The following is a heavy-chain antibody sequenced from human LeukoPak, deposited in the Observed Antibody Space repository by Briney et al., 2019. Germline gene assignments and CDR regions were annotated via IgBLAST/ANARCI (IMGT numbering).Heavy chain of an antibody. CDR3: ARVPVKLLWFGELSS. CDR1: GGSVCSGSYY. Sequence: SETLSLTCTVCGGSVCSGSYYWSWIRQPPGKGLEWIGYIYYSGSTNYNPSLKSRVTISVDTSKNQFSLKLSSVTAADTAVYYYARVPVKLLWFGELSSWGQGTLVTVSS. CDR2: IYYSGST. J-gene: IGHJ4*02. V-gene: IGHV4-61*01. D-gene: IGHD3-10*01.